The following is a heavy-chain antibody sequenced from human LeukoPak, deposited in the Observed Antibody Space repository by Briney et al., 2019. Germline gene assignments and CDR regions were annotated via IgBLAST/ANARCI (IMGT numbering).Heavy chain of an antibody. CDR1: GFTFSNYA. Sequence: GGSLRLSCAASGFTFSNYAMSWVRQAPGKGLEWVSAITGSGGNTYYADSVKGRSTISRDDSKNTVFLQMNSLRAEDTAVYYCAKWGDYDVLTGYYVSDYWGQGTLVTVSS. J-gene: IGHJ4*02. V-gene: IGHV3-23*01. D-gene: IGHD3-9*01. CDR3: AKWGDYDVLTGYYVSDY. CDR2: ITGSGGNT.